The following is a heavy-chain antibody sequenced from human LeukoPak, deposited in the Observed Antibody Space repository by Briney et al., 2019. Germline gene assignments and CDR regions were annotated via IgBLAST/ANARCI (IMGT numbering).Heavy chain of an antibody. CDR1: GFTFSSYA. V-gene: IGHV3-23*01. D-gene: IGHD3-10*01. CDR3: ANPYYGSGSHDY. CDR2: ISGSGGST. J-gene: IGHJ4*02. Sequence: GGSLRLSCAASGFTFSSYAMSWVRQAPGKGLEWVSAISGSGGSTYYADSVKGRFTISRDNSKNALYLQMNSLRAEDTAVYYCANPYYGSGSHDYWGQGTLVTVSS.